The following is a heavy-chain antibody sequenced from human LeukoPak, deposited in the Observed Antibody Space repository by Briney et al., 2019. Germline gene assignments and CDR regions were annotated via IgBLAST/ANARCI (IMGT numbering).Heavy chain of an antibody. CDR1: GYTFTSYG. CDR3: AREYCSGGSCYDYYMDV. V-gene: IGHV1-18*01. Sequence: ASVKVSCKASGYTFTSYGISWVRQAPGQGLEWMGWISTYNGNTNYAQKLQGRVTMTTDTSTSTAYMELRSLRSDDTAVYYCAREYCSGGSCYDYYMDVWGKGTTVTISS. J-gene: IGHJ6*03. CDR2: ISTYNGNT. D-gene: IGHD2-15*01.